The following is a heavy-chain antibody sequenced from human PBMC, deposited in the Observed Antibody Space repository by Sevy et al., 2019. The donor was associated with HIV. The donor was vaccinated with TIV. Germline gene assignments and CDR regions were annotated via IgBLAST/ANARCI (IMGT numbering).Heavy chain of an antibody. CDR1: GFTLSSYA. CDR2: ISYDGSNK. CDR3: ARDLEMVRGVIITDNFYYYGMDV. J-gene: IGHJ6*02. Sequence: GGSLRLSCAASGFTLSSYAMHWVRQAPGKGLEWVAVISYDGSNKYYADSVKGRFTISRDNSKNTLYLQMNSLRAEDTAVYYCARDLEMVRGVIITDNFYYYGMDVWGQGTTVTVSS. D-gene: IGHD3-10*01. V-gene: IGHV3-30-3*01.